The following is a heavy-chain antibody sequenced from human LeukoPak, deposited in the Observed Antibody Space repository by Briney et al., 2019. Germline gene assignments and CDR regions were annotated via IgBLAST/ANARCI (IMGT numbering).Heavy chain of an antibody. CDR2: ISWNSGSI. CDR3: AKDMDHGDYVGVLDY. Sequence: GRSLRLSCAASGFTFDDYAMHWVRQAPGKGLEWVSGISWNSGSIGYADSVKGRFTISRDNAKNSLYLQMNSLRAEDTALYYCAKDMDHGDYVGVLDYWGQGTLVTVSS. D-gene: IGHD4-17*01. J-gene: IGHJ4*02. V-gene: IGHV3-9*01. CDR1: GFTFDDYA.